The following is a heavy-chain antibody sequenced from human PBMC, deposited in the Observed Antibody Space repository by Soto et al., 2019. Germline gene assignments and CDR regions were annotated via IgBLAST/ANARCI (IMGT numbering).Heavy chain of an antibody. D-gene: IGHD2-15*01. CDR3: EREGPRDIAWFDP. CDR2: SA. J-gene: IGHJ5*02. V-gene: IGHV1-69*01. Sequence: QVQLVQSGAEVKKPGSSVKVSCKASGGTCSIYTISWVRQAPGQGLEWMGGSANSAQKFQSRLTVTADESTRTVYLELSRLTSEETAVYYCEREGPRDIAWFDPWGQGNLVSVSS. CDR1: GGTCSIYT.